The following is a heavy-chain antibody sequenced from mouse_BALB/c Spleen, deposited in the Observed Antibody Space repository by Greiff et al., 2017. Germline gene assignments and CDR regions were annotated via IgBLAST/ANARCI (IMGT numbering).Heavy chain of an antibody. J-gene: IGHJ1*01. V-gene: IGHV2-9*02. CDR1: GFSLTSYG. CDR3: ARDRYGRYFDV. CDR2: IWAGGST. Sequence: VKLVESGPGLVAPSQSLSITCTVSGFSLTSYGVHWVRQPPGKGLEWLGVIWAGGSTNYNSALMSRLSISKDNSKSQVFLKMNSLQTDDTAMYYCARDRYGRYFDVWGAGTTVTVSS. D-gene: IGHD2-10*02.